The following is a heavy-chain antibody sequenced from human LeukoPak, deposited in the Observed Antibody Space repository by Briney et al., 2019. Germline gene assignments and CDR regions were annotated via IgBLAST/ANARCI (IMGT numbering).Heavy chain of an antibody. V-gene: IGHV4-59*08. CDR2: ICYTGRP. J-gene: IGHJ6*02. CDR3: TRAPRGAVYYYGLDV. D-gene: IGHD3-10*01. Sequence: SETLSLTCTVSGDSISTDYWSWIRRPPGKGLEWIGCICYTGRPSYNPSLKSRVTISLDESKNRFSMNLSSVTAADTAVYYCTRAPRGAVYYYGLDVWGPGTTVTVSS. CDR1: GDSISTDY.